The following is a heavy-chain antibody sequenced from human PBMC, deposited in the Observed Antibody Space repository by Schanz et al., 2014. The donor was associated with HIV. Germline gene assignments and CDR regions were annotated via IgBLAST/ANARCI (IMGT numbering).Heavy chain of an antibody. Sequence: VQLVESGGGVVQPGRSLRLSCAASGFTFSTYGMHWVRQAPGKGLEWVSTISGSGGHTYYADSVKGRFTISRDNSKNTLFLQMNSLRAEDTAVYYCAKCPTMVRGTGMDVWGQGTTVTVSS. CDR2: ISGSGGHT. D-gene: IGHD3-10*01. CDR1: GFTFSTYG. J-gene: IGHJ6*02. V-gene: IGHV3-23*04. CDR3: AKCPTMVRGTGMDV.